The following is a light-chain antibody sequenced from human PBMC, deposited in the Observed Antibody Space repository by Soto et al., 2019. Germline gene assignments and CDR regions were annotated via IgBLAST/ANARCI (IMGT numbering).Light chain of an antibody. Sequence: QSALTQPASVSGSPGQSITISCTGTSSDVGGYNYVSWYQQHPGKAPKLIIYEVSNRPSGVSDRFSGSKSGNTASLPISGLQAEDEADYYCSSYTISDTWVFGGGTKVTVL. J-gene: IGLJ3*02. CDR1: SSDVGGYNY. V-gene: IGLV2-14*01. CDR3: SSYTISDTWV. CDR2: EVS.